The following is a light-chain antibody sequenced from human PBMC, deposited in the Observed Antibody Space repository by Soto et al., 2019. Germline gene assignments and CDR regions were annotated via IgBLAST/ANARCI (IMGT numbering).Light chain of an antibody. CDR1: SSDGSDYIY. Sequence: QSALTQPASVSGSPGQSITISCTGASSDGSDYIYVSWYQQHPGKAPKLMIYDVSYRPSGVSNRFSGSKSGNTASLTISGLQAEDEAYYYCSSYTSTNTVVFGGGTKLTVL. CDR2: DVS. J-gene: IGLJ2*01. CDR3: SSYTSTNTVV. V-gene: IGLV2-14*03.